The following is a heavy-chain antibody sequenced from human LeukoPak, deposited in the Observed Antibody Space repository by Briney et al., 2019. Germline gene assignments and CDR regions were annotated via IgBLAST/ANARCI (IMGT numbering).Heavy chain of an antibody. Sequence: PGGSLRLSCAASGFTVSSNYMSWVRQAPGKGLEWVSVIYSGGSTYYADSVKGRFTISRDNSKNTLYLQMNSLRAEDTAVYYCARAVYYYDSSGYLFDYWGQGTLVTVSS. D-gene: IGHD3-22*01. CDR3: ARAVYYYDSSGYLFDY. J-gene: IGHJ4*02. CDR1: GFTVSSNY. V-gene: IGHV3-53*05. CDR2: IYSGGST.